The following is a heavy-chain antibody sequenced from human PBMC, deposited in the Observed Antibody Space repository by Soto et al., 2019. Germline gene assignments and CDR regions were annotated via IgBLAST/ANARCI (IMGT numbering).Heavy chain of an antibody. CDR3: AKGPLAPRSYQFDY. J-gene: IGHJ4*02. D-gene: IGHD2-2*01. Sequence: EEQLLESERGLVQPGGSLRLCCAAAGFTFSSYAMSWVRQAPGKGLEWVSAISGSGGSTYYADSVKGRFTISRDNSKNTLYLQMNSLRAEDTAVYYCAKGPLAPRSYQFDYWGQGTLVTVSS. V-gene: IGHV3-23*01. CDR2: ISGSGGST. CDR1: GFTFSSYA.